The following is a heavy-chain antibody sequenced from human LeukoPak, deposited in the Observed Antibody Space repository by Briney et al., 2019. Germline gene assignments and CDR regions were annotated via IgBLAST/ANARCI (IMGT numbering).Heavy chain of an antibody. Sequence: GGSLRLSCAASGFTFSSYAMHWVRQAPGKGLEWVANIKHDGSEKYSVASVKGRFTISRDNAKNSVYLQMNTLRAEDTAVYYCARDLRGNIVVIVAADLSLDYWGQGTLVTVAS. J-gene: IGHJ4*02. CDR3: ARDLRGNIVVIVAADLSLDY. D-gene: IGHD2-15*01. CDR1: GFTFSSYA. CDR2: IKHDGSEK. V-gene: IGHV3-7*01.